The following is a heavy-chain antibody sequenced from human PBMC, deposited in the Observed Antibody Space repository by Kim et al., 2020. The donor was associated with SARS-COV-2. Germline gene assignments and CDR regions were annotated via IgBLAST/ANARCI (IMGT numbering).Heavy chain of an antibody. CDR1: GGSISSGGYY. J-gene: IGHJ6*02. V-gene: IGHV4-31*03. CDR2: IYYSGST. CDR3: ARASLYYYYYGMDV. Sequence: SETLSLTCTVSGGSISSGGYYWSWIRQHPGKGLEWIGYIYYSGSTYYNPSLKSRVTISVDTSKNQFSLKLSSVTAADTAVYYCARASLYYYYYGMDVWGQGTTVTVSS. D-gene: IGHD6-6*01.